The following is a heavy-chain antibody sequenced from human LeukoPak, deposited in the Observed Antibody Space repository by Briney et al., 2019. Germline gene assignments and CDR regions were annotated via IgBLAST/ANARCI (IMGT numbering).Heavy chain of an antibody. Sequence: PGGSLRLSCAASGFTFSSYAMSWVRQAPGKGLEWVSAISGSGGSTYYADSVKGRFTISRDNSKNTLYLQMNSLRAEDTAVYYCAKRPLGYCSGGSCYYFDYWGQGTLVTVSS. J-gene: IGHJ4*02. CDR3: AKRPLGYCSGGSCYYFDY. CDR1: GFTFSSYA. V-gene: IGHV3-23*01. D-gene: IGHD2-15*01. CDR2: ISGSGGST.